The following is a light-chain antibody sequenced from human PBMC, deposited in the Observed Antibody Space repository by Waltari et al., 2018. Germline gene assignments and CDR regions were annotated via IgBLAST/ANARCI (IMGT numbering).Light chain of an antibody. Sequence: SYELTQPPSVSVSPGQTARITCSGDALPIQLPYWYQQKQGQAPVLVIYKDTERPSGIPERFSGSSSGTTVTLTISGVQAEDEADYYCLSADSSGPYLYVFGTGTTVTVL. J-gene: IGLJ1*01. CDR1: ALPIQL. CDR2: KDT. V-gene: IGLV3-25*03. CDR3: LSADSSGPYLYV.